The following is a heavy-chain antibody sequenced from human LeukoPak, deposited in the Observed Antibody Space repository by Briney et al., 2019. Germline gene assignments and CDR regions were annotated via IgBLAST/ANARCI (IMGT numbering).Heavy chain of an antibody. Sequence: SSETLSLTCTVSGYSISNGYYWVWIRPPPGKGLEWIGSLYHSDSVYYNTALKSRVSMSADTSKNQFSLKLSFVTAADTAVYYCARHHDSYYYYYIDVWGAGTTVTVSS. CDR3: ARHHDSYYYYYIDV. D-gene: IGHD1-14*01. CDR1: GYSISNGYY. CDR2: LYHSDSV. J-gene: IGHJ6*03. V-gene: IGHV4-38-2*02.